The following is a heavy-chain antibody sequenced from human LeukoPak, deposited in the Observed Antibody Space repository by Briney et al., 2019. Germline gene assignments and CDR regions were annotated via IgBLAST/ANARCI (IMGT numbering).Heavy chain of an antibody. V-gene: IGHV4-61*05. D-gene: IGHD5-24*01. J-gene: IGHJ4*02. CDR3: ARGVVDMATSFGF. Sequence: KPSETLSLTCTVSGGSISSSSYYWGWIRQPPGKGLEWIGRIHSSGSTNYISSLKSRVTISVDTSQNQFSLELSSVTAADTAVYYCARGVVDMATSFGFWGQGILVTVSS. CDR1: GGSISSSSYY. CDR2: IHSSGST.